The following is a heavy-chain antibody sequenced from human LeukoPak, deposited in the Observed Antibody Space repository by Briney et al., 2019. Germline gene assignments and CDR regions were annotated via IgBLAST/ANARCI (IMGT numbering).Heavy chain of an antibody. CDR2: IPYDGSNK. J-gene: IGHJ4*02. CDR3: ARDAADGSYYDY. Sequence: GRSLRLSCAASGFTFSSYAMHWVRQAPGKGLEWVAVIPYDGSNKYYADSVKGRFTISRDNSKNTLYLQMNSLRAEDTAVYYCARDAADGSYYDYWGQGTLVTVSS. D-gene: IGHD6-13*01. CDR1: GFTFSSYA. V-gene: IGHV3-30-3*01.